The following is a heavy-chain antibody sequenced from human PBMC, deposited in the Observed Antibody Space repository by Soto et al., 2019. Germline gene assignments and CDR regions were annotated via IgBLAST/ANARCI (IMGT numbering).Heavy chain of an antibody. Sequence: SETLSLTCAVSSGSISSSNWWSWVRQPPGQGLEWIGEIYHSGTTNYNPSLRSRVTLSVDKSKNQFSLKLSSVTAADTAVYYCARGATGFLDDWGQGTLVTVSS. CDR1: SGSISSSNW. D-gene: IGHD3-3*01. CDR2: IYHSGTT. CDR3: ARGATGFLDD. V-gene: IGHV4-4*02. J-gene: IGHJ4*02.